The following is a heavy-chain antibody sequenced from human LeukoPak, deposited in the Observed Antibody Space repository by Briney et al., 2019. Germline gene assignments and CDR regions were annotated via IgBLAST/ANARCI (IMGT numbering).Heavy chain of an antibody. CDR1: GFTFGDYA. Sequence: GGSLRLSCTASGFTFGDYAMSWVRQAPGKGLEWVGFIRSKACGGTTEYAASVKGRFTISRDDCKSIAYLKMNSLKTEDTDVYYCTRERGYSYGPYYFDYWGQGTLVMVSS. J-gene: IGHJ4*02. CDR2: IRSKACGGTT. CDR3: TRERGYSYGPYYFDY. D-gene: IGHD5-18*01. V-gene: IGHV3-49*04.